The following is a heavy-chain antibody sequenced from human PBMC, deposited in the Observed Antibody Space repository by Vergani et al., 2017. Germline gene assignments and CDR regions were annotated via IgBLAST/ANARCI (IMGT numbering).Heavy chain of an antibody. Sequence: EVQLVQSGAEVKKPGATMKIYCKVSGYIFTDHYMHWVKQAPGKGLEWMGLVDPEDGETIYAEKFKGRVTIAADTSTDTAHLELSSLRSEDTAVYYCATPQTVTTGGMEVWGQGTTVIVSS. V-gene: IGHV1-69-2*01. CDR1: GYIFTDHY. D-gene: IGHD4-17*01. CDR3: ATPQTVTTGGMEV. J-gene: IGHJ6*02. CDR2: VDPEDGET.